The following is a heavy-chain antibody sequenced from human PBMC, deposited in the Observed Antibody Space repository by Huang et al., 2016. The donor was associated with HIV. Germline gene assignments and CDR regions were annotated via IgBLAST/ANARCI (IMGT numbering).Heavy chain of an antibody. D-gene: IGHD6-13*01. CDR3: ASQHIGAAATWF. CDR2: FYQGGST. Sequence: QLQLQESGPGQVKPSETLSLTCTVSGDFISSTNYYWGWIRQSPGKGLEWVGSFYQGGSTNENPSLKSRVTLSVDTSRNQFSLRLNSVTAADTAVYYCASQHIGAAATWFWGRGTQVAVSS. V-gene: IGHV4-39*01. CDR1: GDFISSTNYY. J-gene: IGHJ4*02.